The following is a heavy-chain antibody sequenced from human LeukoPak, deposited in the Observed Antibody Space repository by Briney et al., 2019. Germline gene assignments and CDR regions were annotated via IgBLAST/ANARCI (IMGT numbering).Heavy chain of an antibody. CDR1: GGSINSYY. D-gene: IGHD1-26*01. CDR2: IYYSGST. CDR3: ARMWGDLRWELLGPAYYYYYGMDV. J-gene: IGHJ6*02. Sequence: SETLSLTCAVSGGSINSYYWSWIRQPPGKGLEGVGDIYYSGSTNYNASLKSRVTISVDTSKDQFSLKLSSVTAADTAVYYCARMWGDLRWELLGPAYYYYYGMDVWGQGPTVTVSS. V-gene: IGHV4-59*01.